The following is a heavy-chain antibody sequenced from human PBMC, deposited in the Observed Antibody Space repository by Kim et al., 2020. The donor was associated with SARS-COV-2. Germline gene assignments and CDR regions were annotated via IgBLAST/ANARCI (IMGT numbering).Heavy chain of an antibody. V-gene: IGHV4-34*01. CDR2: INNSGAI. CDR3: ARGRAGVVPAPVLGLGPHYDYFILDV. CDR1: GGSFSGYY. Sequence: SETLSLTCAVYGGSFSGYYWSWIRQPPGKGLEWIGEINNSGAISHTPSLKSRLTVSMDTSKNQFSLKLTSVTAADTAFYYCARGRAGVVPAPVLGLGPHYDYFILDVWGRGTAVTVAS. D-gene: IGHD2-2*02. J-gene: IGHJ6*02.